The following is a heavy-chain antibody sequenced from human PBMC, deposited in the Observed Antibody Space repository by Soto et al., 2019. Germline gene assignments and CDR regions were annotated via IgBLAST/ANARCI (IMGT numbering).Heavy chain of an antibody. Sequence: GESLKISCKGSGYSFTSYWIGWVRQMPGKGLEWMGIIYPGDSDTRYSPSFQGQVTISADKSISTAYLQWSSLKASDTAMYYCARTSAAGKNYYGKAVWSQGTTVTVSS. CDR3: ARTSAAGKNYYGKAV. CDR1: GYSFTSYW. V-gene: IGHV5-51*01. CDR2: IYPGDSDT. J-gene: IGHJ6*02. D-gene: IGHD6-13*01.